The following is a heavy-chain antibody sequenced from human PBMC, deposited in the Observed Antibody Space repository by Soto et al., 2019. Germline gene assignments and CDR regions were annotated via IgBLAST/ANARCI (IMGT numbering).Heavy chain of an antibody. CDR2: ISYDGSNK. Sequence: GGSLRLSCAASGFTFSSYGMHWVRQAPGKGLEWVAVISYDGSNKYYADSVKGRFTISRDNSKNTLYLQMNSLRAEDTAVYYCAKDLQPMIVGSPQEFDPWGQGTLVTVSS. J-gene: IGHJ5*02. D-gene: IGHD3-22*01. CDR1: GFTFSSYG. CDR3: AKDLQPMIVGSPQEFDP. V-gene: IGHV3-30*18.